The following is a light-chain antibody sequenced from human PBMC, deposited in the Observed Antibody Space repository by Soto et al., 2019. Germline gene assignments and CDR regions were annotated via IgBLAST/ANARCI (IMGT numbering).Light chain of an antibody. CDR3: QSYDSSLSGVV. J-gene: IGLJ3*02. V-gene: IGLV1-40*01. CDR1: SSNIGAGYD. Sequence: QSVLTQPPAVSGAPGQRVTISCTGRSSNIGAGYDVQWYQQFPGTAPKILIFGNSNRPSGVTGRFSASKSGTSASLAVTGLQADVEAEYYCQSYDSSLSGVVFGGGTKLTVL. CDR2: GNS.